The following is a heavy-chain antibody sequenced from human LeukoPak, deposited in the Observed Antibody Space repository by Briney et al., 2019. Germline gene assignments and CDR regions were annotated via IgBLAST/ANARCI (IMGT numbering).Heavy chain of an antibody. CDR1: GGSIRSYY. Sequence: PSETRSFTGTVSGGSIRSYYWSWFRKPPGKGLEGMGYINYSGRTNDNPSPNNRITISVDTTKNPFPPKLSSVTAADTAAYYSARHKVATIRNWFDPWGQGTLVTVSS. J-gene: IGHJ5*02. D-gene: IGHD5-24*01. CDR3: ARHKVATIRNWFDP. V-gene: IGHV4-59*08. CDR2: INYSGRT.